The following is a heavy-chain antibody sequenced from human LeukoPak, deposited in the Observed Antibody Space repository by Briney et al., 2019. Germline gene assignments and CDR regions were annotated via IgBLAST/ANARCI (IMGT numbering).Heavy chain of an antibody. Sequence: LSLTCTVSGGSISSSYYYWGWIRQSPGKGLEWVSYISSSSSYTNYADSVEGRFTISRDNAKNSLYLQMNSLRAEDTAVYYCARRRYGEAFDVWGQGTMVTVSS. CDR1: GGSISSSYYY. D-gene: IGHD3-9*01. CDR3: ARRRYGEAFDV. J-gene: IGHJ3*01. V-gene: IGHV3-11*06. CDR2: ISSSSSYT.